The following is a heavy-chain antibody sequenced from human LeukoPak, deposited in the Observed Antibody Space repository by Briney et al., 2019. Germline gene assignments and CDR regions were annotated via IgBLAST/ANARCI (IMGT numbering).Heavy chain of an antibody. V-gene: IGHV3-30*02. CDR1: GFTFSSYG. J-gene: IGHJ4*02. D-gene: IGHD3-22*01. Sequence: GGSLRLSCTASGFTFSSYGMHWVRQAPGKGLEWVAFIRYDGSNKYYADSVKGRFTISRDNSKNTLYLQMNSLRAEDTAVYYCAKDRVAGSSGPYYFDYWGQGTLVTVSS. CDR2: IRYDGSNK. CDR3: AKDRVAGSSGPYYFDY.